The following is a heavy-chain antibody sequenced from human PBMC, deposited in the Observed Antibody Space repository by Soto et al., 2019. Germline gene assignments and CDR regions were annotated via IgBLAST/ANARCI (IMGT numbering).Heavy chain of an antibody. V-gene: IGHV3-73*01. D-gene: IGHD6-13*01. Sequence: GGGRRCRWAASGFTVNGSAMHGGRRAVGKGREGFGRIRSKANSYATTYAASVKGRFTISRDDSKNTAYLQMNSLKTEDTAVYYCARGYSSSWPNWFDPWGQGTLVTVSS. CDR2: IRSKANSYAT. CDR1: GFTVNGSA. CDR3: ARGYSSSWPNWFDP. J-gene: IGHJ5*02.